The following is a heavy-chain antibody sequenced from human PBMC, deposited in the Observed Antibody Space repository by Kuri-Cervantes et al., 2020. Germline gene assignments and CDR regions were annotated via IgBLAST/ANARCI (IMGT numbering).Heavy chain of an antibody. CDR2: ISSSGTTI. Sequence: GGSLRLSCAASGFIFTDYYMSWIRQAPGKGLEWVSYISSSGTTIYYADSVKGRFTISRDNAKNSPYLQMNSLRAEDTAVYYCASFPHWGRGYFDYWGQGTLVTVSS. D-gene: IGHD7-27*01. J-gene: IGHJ4*02. CDR3: ASFPHWGRGYFDY. CDR1: GFIFTDYY. V-gene: IGHV3-11*04.